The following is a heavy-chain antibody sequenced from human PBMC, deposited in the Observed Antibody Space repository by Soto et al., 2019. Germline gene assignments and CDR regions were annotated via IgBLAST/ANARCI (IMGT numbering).Heavy chain of an antibody. CDR3: ARHHDYGDYAESFQH. CDR2: ISSSGSTI. V-gene: IGHV3-11*01. Sequence: QVQVVESGGGLVKPGGSLRLSCAASGFTFSDYYVSWICQAPGKWLEWVSYISSSGSTIYYADSVKGRFTISRDNAKNSLHRQMHSLRAEDTAVYYCARHHDYGDYAESFQHCGQGTLVTVSS. J-gene: IGHJ1*01. CDR1: GFTFSDYY. D-gene: IGHD4-17*01.